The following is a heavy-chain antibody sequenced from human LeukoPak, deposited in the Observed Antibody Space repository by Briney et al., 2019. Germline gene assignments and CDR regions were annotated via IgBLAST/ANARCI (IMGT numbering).Heavy chain of an antibody. Sequence: GGSLRLSCAASGFTFSSYGMHWVRQAPGKGLEWVAVISYDGSNKYYADSVKGRFTISRDNSKNTLYLQMNSLRAEDTAVYYCARDSGDYGDNNIDYWGQGTLVTVSS. V-gene: IGHV3-30*03. CDR2: ISYDGSNK. CDR1: GFTFSSYG. J-gene: IGHJ4*02. CDR3: ARDSGDYGDNNIDY. D-gene: IGHD4-17*01.